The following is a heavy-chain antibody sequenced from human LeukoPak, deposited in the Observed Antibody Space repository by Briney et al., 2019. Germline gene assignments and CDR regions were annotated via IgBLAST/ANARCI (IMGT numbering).Heavy chain of an antibody. D-gene: IGHD4-17*01. V-gene: IGHV1-46*01. CDR3: AREDGDYTFSFDY. CDR2: INPRGGST. J-gene: IGHJ4*02. CDR1: GYTFTNYY. Sequence: ALVKVSCKASGYTFTNYYMHWVRQAPGQGLEWVGIINPRGGSTTYAQKFQGRVTMTRDTSTSTVYMELSSLRSEDTAVYYCAREDGDYTFSFDYWGQGTLVTVSS.